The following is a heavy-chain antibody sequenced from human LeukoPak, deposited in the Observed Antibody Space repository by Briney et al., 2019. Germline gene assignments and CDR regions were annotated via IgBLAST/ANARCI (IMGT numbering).Heavy chain of an antibody. D-gene: IGHD3-3*01. V-gene: IGHV1-18*01. CDR1: GYTFTSYG. Sequence: ASVKVSCKASGYTFTSYGISWVRQAPGQGLEWMGWISAYNGNTNYAQKLQGRVTITADKSTSTTYMELSSLRSEDTAVYYCARAELRFLEWLSRFDPWGQGTLVTVSS. CDR3: ARAELRFLEWLSRFDP. CDR2: ISAYNGNT. J-gene: IGHJ5*02.